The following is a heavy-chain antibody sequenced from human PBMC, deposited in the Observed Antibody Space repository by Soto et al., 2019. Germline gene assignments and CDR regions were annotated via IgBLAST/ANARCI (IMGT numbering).Heavy chain of an antibody. CDR3: ASRSAASSTYYYDSSGYFDAFDI. Sequence: SVKVSCKASGGTFSSYAISWVRQAPGQGLEWMGGIIPIFGTANYAQKFQGRVTITADESTSTAYMELSSLRSEDTAVYYRASRSAASSTYYYDSSGYFDAFDIWGQGTMVTVSS. J-gene: IGHJ3*02. CDR1: GGTFSSYA. V-gene: IGHV1-69*13. CDR2: IIPIFGTA. D-gene: IGHD3-22*01.